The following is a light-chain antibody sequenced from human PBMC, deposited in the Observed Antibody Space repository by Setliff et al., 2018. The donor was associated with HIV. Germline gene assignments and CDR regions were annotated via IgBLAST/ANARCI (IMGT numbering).Light chain of an antibody. CDR1: QSVSIN. V-gene: IGKV3-15*01. CDR3: QQYHNWPRA. Sequence: EIVMTQSPDTLSVSPGERATLSCRASQSVSINLAWYQLKPGQAPRLLIYGASTRATGVPARFSGSGSGTEFTLTISSLQSEDFALYFCQQYHNWPRAFGQGTKVDIK. J-gene: IGKJ1*01. CDR2: GAS.